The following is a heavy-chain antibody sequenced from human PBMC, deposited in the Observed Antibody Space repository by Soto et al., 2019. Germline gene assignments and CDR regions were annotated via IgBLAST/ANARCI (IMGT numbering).Heavy chain of an antibody. D-gene: IGHD6-19*01. V-gene: IGHV1-3*01. Sequence: ASVKVSCKASGYTFTSYAMHWVRQAPGQRLEWMGWINAGNGNTKYSQKFQGRVTITRDTSASTAYMGPSRLTSEDTAVYYCARGLAPYYFDYWGQGTLVTVSS. CDR2: INAGNGNT. CDR3: ARGLAPYYFDY. J-gene: IGHJ4*01. CDR1: GYTFTSYA.